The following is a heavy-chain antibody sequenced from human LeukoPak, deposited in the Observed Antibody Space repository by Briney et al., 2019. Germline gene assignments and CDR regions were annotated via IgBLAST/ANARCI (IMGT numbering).Heavy chain of an antibody. J-gene: IGHJ4*02. D-gene: IGHD2-2*01. CDR1: GFTFSSYW. Sequence: GGSLRLSCAASGFTFSSYWMSWVRQAPGKGLEGVANIKQDGSEKYYVDSVKGRFTISRDNAKNSLYLQMNNLRAEDTAVYYCARYMGDCSSTSCYGVFDYWGQGTLVTVSS. CDR3: ARYMGDCSSTSCYGVFDY. V-gene: IGHV3-7*01. CDR2: IKQDGSEK.